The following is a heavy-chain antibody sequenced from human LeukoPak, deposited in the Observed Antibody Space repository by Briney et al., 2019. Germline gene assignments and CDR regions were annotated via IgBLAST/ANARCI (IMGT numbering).Heavy chain of an antibody. D-gene: IGHD4-23*01. V-gene: IGHV3-9*01. J-gene: IGHJ4*02. CDR3: ARGRWGNSYYFDY. CDR1: GFTFDDYA. CDR2: ISWNSGSI. Sequence: GGSLRLSCAASGFTFDDYAMHWVRQAPGKGLEWVSGISWNSGSIGYADSVKGRFTISRDNAKSSLYLQMNSLRAEDTAVYYCARGRWGNSYYFDYWGQGTLVTVSS.